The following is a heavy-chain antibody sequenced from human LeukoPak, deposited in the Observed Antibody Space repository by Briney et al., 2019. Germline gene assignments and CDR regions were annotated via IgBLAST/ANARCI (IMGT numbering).Heavy chain of an antibody. V-gene: IGHV4-34*01. CDR2: INNSGST. D-gene: IGHD3-22*01. CDR3: ARGRWGYYDSSGYPFDY. J-gene: IGHJ4*02. CDR1: GGSFSGYY. Sequence: SETLSLTCAVYGGSFSGYYWSWIRHPPGKGLEWIGEINNSGSTNYNPPLKSRVTISVDTSKNQFSLKLSSVTAADTAVYYCARGRWGYYDSSGYPFDYWGQGTLVTVSS.